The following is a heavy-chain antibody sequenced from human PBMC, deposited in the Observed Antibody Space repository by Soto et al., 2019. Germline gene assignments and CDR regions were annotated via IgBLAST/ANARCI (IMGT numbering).Heavy chain of an antibody. D-gene: IGHD3-9*01. V-gene: IGHV3-72*01. CDR2: IRDKPHSYTT. Sequence: LRLSCAASGFTFSDHYMDWVRQAPGKGLEWVGRIRDKPHSYTTEYAASVKGRVTISRDESKNSLYLQMNSLKTEDTAIYYCATSVRDYTGHYNFDYWGQGTLVTVSS. J-gene: IGHJ4*02. CDR3: ATSVRDYTGHYNFDY. CDR1: GFTFSDHY.